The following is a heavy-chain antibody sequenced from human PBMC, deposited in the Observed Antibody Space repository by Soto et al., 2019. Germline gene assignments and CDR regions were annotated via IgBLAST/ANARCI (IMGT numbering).Heavy chain of an antibody. CDR3: ARDLYSSPQSAVDY. CDR2: ISAYNGNT. J-gene: IGHJ4*02. Sequence: GASVKVSCKASGYTFTSYGISWVRQAPGQGLEWMGWISAYNGNTNYAQKLQGRVTMTTDTSTSTAYMELRSLRSDDTAVYYCARDLYSSPQSAVDYWGQGTLVTVSS. CDR1: GYTFTSYG. D-gene: IGHD6-13*01. V-gene: IGHV1-18*01.